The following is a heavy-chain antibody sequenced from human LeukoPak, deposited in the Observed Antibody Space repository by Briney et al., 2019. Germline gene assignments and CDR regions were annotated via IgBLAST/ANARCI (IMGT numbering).Heavy chain of an antibody. CDR3: ARGWGYCSGGSCYPQSGAFDI. CDR2: IGTAGDP. J-gene: IGHJ3*02. D-gene: IGHD2-15*01. V-gene: IGHV3-13*05. Sequence: PGGSLRLSCAASGFTFSSYDTHWVRQATGKGLEWVSAIGTAGDPYYPGSVKGRFTISRENAKNSLYLQMNSLRAGDTAVYYCARGWGYCSGGSCYPQSGAFDIWGQGTMVTVSS. CDR1: GFTFSSYD.